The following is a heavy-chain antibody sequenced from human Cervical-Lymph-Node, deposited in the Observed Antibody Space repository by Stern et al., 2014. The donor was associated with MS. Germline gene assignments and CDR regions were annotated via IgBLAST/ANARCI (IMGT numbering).Heavy chain of an antibody. V-gene: IGHV1-18*04. CDR2: ISAYNGIT. CDR1: GYTFTSHG. J-gene: IGHJ4*02. D-gene: IGHD6-6*01. Sequence: VQLVQSGAEEKKPGASAKVSSKASGYTFTSHGISWVRQAPGQGLEWMGWISAYNGITNYAQKLPGRETLNKDTSTRTAYQELRSVRSDDTAVYYCARDLGHSYYFDYLGQGTLVTVSS. CDR3: ARDLGHSYYFDY.